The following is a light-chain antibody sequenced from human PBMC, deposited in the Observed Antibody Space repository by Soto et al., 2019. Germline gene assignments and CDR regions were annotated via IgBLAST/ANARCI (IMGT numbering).Light chain of an antibody. CDR1: QDIANF. Sequence: ILMTQSRSSLSSFVGDIVTITCRASQDIANFLAWYQQKPGKAPKLLIYAASSLQSGVPSRFSGSGSGTDFTLTISSLQPEDFATYYCQQSYSTPPTFGGGTKVDIK. CDR3: QQSYSTPPT. J-gene: IGKJ4*01. V-gene: IGKV1-39*01. CDR2: AAS.